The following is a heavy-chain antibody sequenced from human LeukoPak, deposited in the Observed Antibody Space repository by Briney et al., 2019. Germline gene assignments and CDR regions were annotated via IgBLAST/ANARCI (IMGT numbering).Heavy chain of an antibody. CDR2: IKEDGRQR. V-gene: IGHV3-7*01. Sequence: GGSLRLSCAASGLVFSDYWMTWVRLAPGKGLEGAANIKEDGRQRFYVDSVKGRFTISRDNAKNSLSLLMDSLRGEDTAVYYCKRDYFKSSRGKFDYWGQGTLVTVSS. CDR3: KRDYFKSSRGKFDY. D-gene: IGHD3-16*01. J-gene: IGHJ4*02. CDR1: GLVFSDYW.